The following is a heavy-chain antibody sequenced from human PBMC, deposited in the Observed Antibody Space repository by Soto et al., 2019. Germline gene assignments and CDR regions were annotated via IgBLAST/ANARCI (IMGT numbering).Heavy chain of an antibody. J-gene: IGHJ4*02. CDR1: GFSFSNYW. CDR3: AKREGNTYGLFH. V-gene: IGHV3-74*01. CDR2: IKTDGSST. Sequence: EVQLVESGGGLVQPGGSLRLSCAASGFSFSNYWIHWVRQAPGKGLVWVSRIKTDGSSTDYAASVKGRFTISRDNAKNPLYLQMSSLTAEDTAVYYCAKREGNTYGLFHWGQGTLVTVSP. D-gene: IGHD5-18*01.